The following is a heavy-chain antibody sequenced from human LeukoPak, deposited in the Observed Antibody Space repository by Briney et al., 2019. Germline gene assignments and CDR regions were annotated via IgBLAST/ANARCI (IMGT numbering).Heavy chain of an antibody. J-gene: IGHJ4*02. V-gene: IGHV4-30-4*02. D-gene: IGHD3-10*01. CDR1: GGSISSGDYY. CDR2: IYYSGST. Sequence: SETLSLTCTVSGGSISSGDYYWSWIRQPPGKGLEWIGYIYYSGSTYYNPSLKSRVTISVDTSKNQFSLKLTSVTAADTAVYYCARDVFGSGSHWGQGTLVTVSS. CDR3: ARDVFGSGSH.